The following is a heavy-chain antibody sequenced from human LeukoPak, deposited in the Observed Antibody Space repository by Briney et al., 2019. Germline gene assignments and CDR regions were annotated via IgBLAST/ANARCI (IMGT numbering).Heavy chain of an antibody. Sequence: HAGGSLRLSCVASGFTFSSYEFNWVRQAPGKGLEWVSYISDSGTGIYYADSLKGRFTISRDNAKNSVYLQMNSLRDEDTAVYYCASGYTYYYYYMDVWGKGTAVTVSS. CDR3: ASGYTYYYYYMDV. CDR1: GFTFSSYE. J-gene: IGHJ6*03. D-gene: IGHD5-12*01. V-gene: IGHV3-48*03. CDR2: ISDSGTGI.